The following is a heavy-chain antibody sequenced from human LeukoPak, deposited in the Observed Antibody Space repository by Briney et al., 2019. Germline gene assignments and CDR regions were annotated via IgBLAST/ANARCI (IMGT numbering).Heavy chain of an antibody. Sequence: GASVKVSCKASGYTFTSYDINWVRQATGQGLEWMGWMNPNSGNTGYAQKFQGRVTITRNTSISTAYMELSSLRSEDTAVYYCARYSSSSRSDGQLAFDIWGQGTMVTVSS. V-gene: IGHV1-8*03. CDR1: GYTFTSYD. CDR3: ARYSSSSRSDGQLAFDI. CDR2: MNPNSGNT. D-gene: IGHD6-6*01. J-gene: IGHJ3*02.